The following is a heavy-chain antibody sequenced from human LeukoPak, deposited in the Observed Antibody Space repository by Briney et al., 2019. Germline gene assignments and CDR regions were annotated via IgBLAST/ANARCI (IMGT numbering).Heavy chain of an antibody. V-gene: IGHV3-30*18. CDR2: VSYNGRYY. J-gene: IGHJ2*01. CDR1: GFVFRRYG. CDR3: AKVGVGSGVGARNWYFDL. Sequence: PGGSLRLSCSTSGFVFRRYGMHWLRQSPGKGLEWLCSVSYNGRYYYYKDFVKGRFTISRDMSKSTVYLQMNSLTTDDTAIYYCAKVGVGSGVGARNWYFDLWGRGTLVTVSS. D-gene: IGHD6-25*01.